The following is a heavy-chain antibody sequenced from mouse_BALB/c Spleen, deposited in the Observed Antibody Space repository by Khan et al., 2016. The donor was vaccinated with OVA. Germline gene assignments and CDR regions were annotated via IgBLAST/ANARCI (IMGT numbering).Heavy chain of an antibody. J-gene: IGHJ3*01. D-gene: IGHD2-14*01. CDR2: INPSNGYT. V-gene: IGHV1-4*01. CDR1: GYTFTSYT. CDR3: IRDGAYHRNDGWLAY. Sequence: VQLQQSGAELARPGASVKMSCKASGYTFTSYTIHWIKERPGQGLEWIGYINPSNGYTNYNQKFKDKATLTTDKSSTKAYLQLSSLTSDDSAVYNGIRDGAYHRNDGWLAYWGQGTLVTVSA.